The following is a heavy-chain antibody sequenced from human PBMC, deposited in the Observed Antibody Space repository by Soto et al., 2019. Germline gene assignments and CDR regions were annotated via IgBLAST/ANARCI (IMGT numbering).Heavy chain of an antibody. J-gene: IGHJ4*02. D-gene: IGHD1-26*01. CDR1: GFTFSTSA. V-gene: IGHV3-23*04. Sequence: VQLVESGGGLVKPGGSLRLSCAASGFTFSTSAMSWVRQAPGKGLEWVSSISSGDDRTYYTDSVKGRFTISRDSSKNTLYLQMNSLRAEDTAVYYCAKDQWELLHWGQGTLVTVSS. CDR2: ISSGDDRT. CDR3: AKDQWELLH.